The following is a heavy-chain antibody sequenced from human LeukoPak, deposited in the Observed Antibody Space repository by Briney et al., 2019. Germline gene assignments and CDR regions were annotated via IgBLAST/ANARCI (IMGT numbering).Heavy chain of an antibody. Sequence: GASVKVSCKASGGTFSSYAISWVRQAPGQGLEWMGRIIPILGIANYAQKFQGRVTITADKSTSTAYMELSSLRSDDTAVYYCARAAGFGELSFFDYWGQGTLVTVSS. CDR3: ARAAGFGELSFFDY. CDR1: GGTFSSYA. CDR2: IIPILGIA. J-gene: IGHJ4*02. V-gene: IGHV1-69*04. D-gene: IGHD3-10*01.